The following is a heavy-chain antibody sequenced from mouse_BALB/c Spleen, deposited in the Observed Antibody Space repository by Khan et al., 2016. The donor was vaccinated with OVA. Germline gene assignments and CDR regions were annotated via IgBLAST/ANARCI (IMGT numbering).Heavy chain of an antibody. Sequence: DVQLLESGGGLVKPGGSLKFSCAASGFTFSSYSMSWVRQTPEKRLEWVATITSGGSYTYYPDSVKGRFTISRDNAKNTLYLQMSSLKSEDTAMYYCSRDRNYYGSSFYFDYWGQGTTLTVSS. J-gene: IGHJ2*01. CDR1: GFTFSSYS. V-gene: IGHV5-6-4*01. CDR2: ITSGGSYT. D-gene: IGHD1-1*01. CDR3: SRDRNYYGSSFYFDY.